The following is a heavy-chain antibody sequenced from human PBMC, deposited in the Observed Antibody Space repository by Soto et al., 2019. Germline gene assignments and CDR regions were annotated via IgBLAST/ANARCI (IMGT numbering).Heavy chain of an antibody. CDR3: AREFGDGFDY. D-gene: IGHD3-10*01. J-gene: IGHJ4*02. CDR1: GFTFSNYG. V-gene: IGHV3-33*01. CDR2: IGYDVHDY. Sequence: QVPLVESGGGVVQSGRSLRLSCTTSGFTFSNYGMHWVRQAPGKGLEWLAIIGYDVHDYYHEDSVKGLFTISRDTSKNTIYLQMNSLQPEDTAVYYCAREFGDGFDYWGQGPLVTVSS.